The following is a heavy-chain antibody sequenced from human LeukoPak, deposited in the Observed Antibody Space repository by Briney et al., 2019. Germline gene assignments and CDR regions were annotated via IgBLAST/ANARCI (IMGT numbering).Heavy chain of an antibody. V-gene: IGHV3-64*02. J-gene: IGHJ4*02. Sequence: GGSLRLSCAASGFTFSSYSMHWLRQAPGKGLAYVSAISSNGDNTYYAGSVKGRFTISRDNSKNTLYLQMGSLRIEDMGVYYCAREVDRVFDYWGQGNLVTVSS. CDR1: GFTFSSYS. CDR2: ISSNGDNT. D-gene: IGHD2-2*01. CDR3: AREVDRVFDY.